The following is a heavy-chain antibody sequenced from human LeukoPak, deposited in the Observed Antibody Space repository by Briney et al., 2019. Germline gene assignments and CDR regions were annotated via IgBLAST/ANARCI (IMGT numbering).Heavy chain of an antibody. Sequence: ASVKVSCKASGYTFTSYYMHWVRQAPGQGLEWMGIINPSVGSTSYAQKFQGRVTMTRDTSTSTVYMELSSLRSEDTAVYYCARESRFVIFGVVTRNWFDPWGQGTLVTVSS. CDR1: GYTFTSYY. D-gene: IGHD3-3*01. CDR2: INPSVGST. CDR3: ARESRFVIFGVVTRNWFDP. J-gene: IGHJ5*02. V-gene: IGHV1-46*01.